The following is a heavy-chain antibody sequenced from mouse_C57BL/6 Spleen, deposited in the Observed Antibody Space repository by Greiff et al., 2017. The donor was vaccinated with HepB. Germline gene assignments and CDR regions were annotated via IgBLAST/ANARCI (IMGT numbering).Heavy chain of an antibody. J-gene: IGHJ3*01. V-gene: IGHV1-82*01. Sequence: VKLQESGPELVKPGASVKISCKASGYAFSSSWMNWVKQRPGKGLEWIGRIYPGDGDTNYNGKFKGKATLTADKSSSTAYMQLSSLTSEDSAVYFCADLRGFAYWGQGTLVTVSA. CDR2: IYPGDGDT. D-gene: IGHD1-1*01. CDR3: ADLRGFAY. CDR1: GYAFSSSW.